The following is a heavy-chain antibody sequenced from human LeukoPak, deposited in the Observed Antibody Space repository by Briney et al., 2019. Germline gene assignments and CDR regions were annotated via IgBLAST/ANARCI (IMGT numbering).Heavy chain of an antibody. CDR2: IYTSGST. D-gene: IGHD2-2*01. CDR1: GGSISSYY. Sequence: SETLSLTCTVSGGSISSYYRSWIRQPAGKGLEWIGRIYTSGSTNYNPSLKSRVTMSVDTSKNQFSLKLSSVTAADTAVYYCARGVVVPAARGYYYYYMDVWGKGTTVTVSS. J-gene: IGHJ6*03. CDR3: ARGVVVPAARGYYYYYMDV. V-gene: IGHV4-4*07.